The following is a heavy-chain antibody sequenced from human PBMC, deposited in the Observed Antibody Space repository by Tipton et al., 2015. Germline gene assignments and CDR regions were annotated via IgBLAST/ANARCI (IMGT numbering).Heavy chain of an antibody. CDR2: ISHSGNT. Sequence: TLSLTCAVSAYSISSDYYWGWIRQPPGKGLEWIGSISHSGNTYYNPSLKSRVTMSRDTSKNQFSLKLTSVTAADTAVYYCARARGRHGGLFDSWGQGIRVTVSS. V-gene: IGHV4-38-2*01. CDR1: AYSISSDYY. J-gene: IGHJ4*02. CDR3: ARARGRHGGLFDS. D-gene: IGHD4-23*01.